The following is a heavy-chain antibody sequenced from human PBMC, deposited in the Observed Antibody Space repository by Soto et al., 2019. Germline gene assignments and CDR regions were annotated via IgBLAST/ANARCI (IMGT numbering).Heavy chain of an antibody. V-gene: IGHV1-46*01. CDR3: ARSGSFPTNWFDP. CDR2: INASGGGT. Sequence: QVQLVQSGAEVKKPGASVKVSCKASGYTLTTYYIHWVRQAPGQGLEWMGIINASGGGTSYAQKFPGRVTMTRDTPKSTVSMELTSLRSEDTAVYYCARSGSFPTNWFDPWGQGTLVTVSS. J-gene: IGHJ5*02. CDR1: GYTLTTYY. D-gene: IGHD3-10*01.